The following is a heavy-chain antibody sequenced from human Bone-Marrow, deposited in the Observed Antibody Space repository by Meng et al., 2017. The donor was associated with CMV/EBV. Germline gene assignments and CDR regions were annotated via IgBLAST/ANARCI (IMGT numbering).Heavy chain of an antibody. CDR2: INPSGGST. CDR3: ASGGWLPDY. D-gene: IGHD5-12*01. J-gene: IGHJ4*02. Sequence: SVKVSCKASGGTLSRYAISWVRQAPGQGLEWMGIINPSGGSTSYAQKFQGRVTMTRDTSTSTVYMELSSLRSEDTAVYYCASGGWLPDYWGQGTLVTVSS. V-gene: IGHV1-46*01. CDR1: GGTLSRYA.